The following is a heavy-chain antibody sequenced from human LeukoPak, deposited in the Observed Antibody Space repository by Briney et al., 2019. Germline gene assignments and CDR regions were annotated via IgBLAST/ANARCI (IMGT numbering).Heavy chain of an antibody. CDR3: AGSGAGDLDY. J-gene: IGHJ4*02. D-gene: IGHD3-10*01. V-gene: IGHV4-34*01. CDR1: GGSFGVYY. CDR2: INHSGST. Sequence: SETLSLTCAVSGGSFGVYYWSWIRQPPGKGLEWIGEINHSGSTNYNPSLKSRVTISVDTSKNHFSLKLSSVTAADTAVYYCAGSGAGDLDYWGQGTLVTVSS.